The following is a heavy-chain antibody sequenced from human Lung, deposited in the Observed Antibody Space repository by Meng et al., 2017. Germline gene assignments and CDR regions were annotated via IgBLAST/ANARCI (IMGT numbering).Heavy chain of an antibody. J-gene: IGHJ2*01. V-gene: IGHV4-30-4*01. CDR1: GGSISSSNYY. CDR2: IYNSGST. CDR3: ARGQKGYFDL. Sequence: QVRLQDSRPRLEKPSQTLSLTCTVSGGSISSSNYYWSWIRQPPGKGLEWSGHIYNSGSTYYNPSLKSRITISVDTSKNQFSLKLSSVTAADTAVYYCARGQKGYFDLWGRGTLVTVSS.